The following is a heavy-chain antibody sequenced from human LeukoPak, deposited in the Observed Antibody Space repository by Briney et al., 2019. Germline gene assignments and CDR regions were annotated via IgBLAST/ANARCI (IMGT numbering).Heavy chain of an antibody. Sequence: GESLKTSCKGSGYSFTNYWIGWVRQMPGKGLELMGVIYPGDSATRYSPSFQGQVAISVDKSIRTAYLQWSSLKASDIAMYYCARLPYCGGDCYPNWFDTWGQGTLVTVSS. D-gene: IGHD2-21*02. V-gene: IGHV5-51*01. CDR3: ARLPYCGGDCYPNWFDT. CDR1: GYSFTNYW. CDR2: IYPGDSAT. J-gene: IGHJ5*02.